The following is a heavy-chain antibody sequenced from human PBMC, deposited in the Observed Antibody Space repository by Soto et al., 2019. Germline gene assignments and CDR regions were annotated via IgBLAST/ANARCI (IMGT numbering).Heavy chain of an antibody. CDR3: AHIGVSRWFDF. J-gene: IGHJ4*02. V-gene: IGHV2-5*02. CDR2: IYWDDDK. Sequence: SGPTLVNPTQTLTLTCTFSGFSLSTSGVGVGWIHQPPGKALEWLALIYWDDDKRYSSSLKSRLTITKDTSKNQVVLTMINMDPVDTATYSCAHIGVSRWFDFWGQGTLVTVSS. D-gene: IGHD6-13*01. CDR1: GFSLSTSGVG.